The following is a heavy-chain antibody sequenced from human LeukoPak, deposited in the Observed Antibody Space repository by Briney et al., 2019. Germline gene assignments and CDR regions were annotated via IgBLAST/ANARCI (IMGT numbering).Heavy chain of an antibody. CDR2: MFYNANT. D-gene: IGHD5/OR15-5a*01. Sequence: SETLSLTCTVSGGSISGHCWTWVRQPPGKGLEWIGNMFYNANTNYNPSLKSRITMSLETSKNQFSLRLRSVTAADTAVYFCARDLYEWGQGTLVTVSS. CDR3: ARDLYE. CDR1: GGSISGHC. J-gene: IGHJ4*02. V-gene: IGHV4-59*11.